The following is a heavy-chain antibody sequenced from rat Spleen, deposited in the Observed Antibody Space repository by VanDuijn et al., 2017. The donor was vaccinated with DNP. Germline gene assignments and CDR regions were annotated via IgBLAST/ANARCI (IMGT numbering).Heavy chain of an antibody. J-gene: IGHJ4*01. CDR3: ARWPGYNPPYAMDA. CDR1: GYSITSNY. Sequence: EVQLQESGPGLVKPSQSLSLTCSVTGYSITSNYWGWIRKFPGNKMEWIGHINYSARTTYNPSLKSRISITRDTSKNQFFLHLNSVTTEDTATYYCARWPGYNPPYAMDAWGQGTSVTVSS. D-gene: IGHD1-4*01. V-gene: IGHV3-1*01. CDR2: INYSART.